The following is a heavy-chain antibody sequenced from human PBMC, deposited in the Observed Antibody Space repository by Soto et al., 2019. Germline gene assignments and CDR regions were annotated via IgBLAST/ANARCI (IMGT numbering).Heavy chain of an antibody. Sequence: GGSLRLSCAASGFTFSDYYMSWIRQPPGKGLEWVSYISSSGSTIYYADSVKGRFTISRDNAKNSLYLQMNSLRAEDTAVYHCAAMGELSSTQDYWGQGTLVTVSS. CDR3: AAMGELSSTQDY. J-gene: IGHJ4*02. CDR2: ISSSGSTI. D-gene: IGHD3-16*02. CDR1: GFTFSDYY. V-gene: IGHV3-11*01.